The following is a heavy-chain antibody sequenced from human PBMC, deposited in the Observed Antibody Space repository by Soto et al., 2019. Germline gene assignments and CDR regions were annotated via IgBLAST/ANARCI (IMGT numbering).Heavy chain of an antibody. Sequence: QVQLVDSGGGVIQPGRSLRVPCAASGFTFSSYGMNWVRQAPGKGLEWVAIISYDGSDKYYADSVKGRFTISRDNSNNSQFWQMNSLRCEVAAVYSCAKIRESYACGLEGSCDYWGLGTLVTVS. CDR2: ISYDGSDK. D-gene: IGHD2-21*01. CDR3: AKIRESYACGLEGSCDY. J-gene: IGHJ4*02. V-gene: IGHV3-30*18. CDR1: GFTFSSYG.